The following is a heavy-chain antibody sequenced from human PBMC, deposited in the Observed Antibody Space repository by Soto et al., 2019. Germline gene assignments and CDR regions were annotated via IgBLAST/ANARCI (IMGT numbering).Heavy chain of an antibody. V-gene: IGHV3-23*01. D-gene: IGHD3-3*01. CDR2: ISGSGGST. CDR3: AKNYDFWSGYYTTDAFDI. Sequence: ESLRLSCAVSGFTSSRYAMSWVRQAPGKGLEWVSAISGSGGSTYYADSVKGRFTISRDNFKNTLYLQMNSLRAEDTAVYYCAKNYDFWSGYYTTDAFDIWGQGTMVTVSS. CDR1: GFTSSRYA. J-gene: IGHJ3*02.